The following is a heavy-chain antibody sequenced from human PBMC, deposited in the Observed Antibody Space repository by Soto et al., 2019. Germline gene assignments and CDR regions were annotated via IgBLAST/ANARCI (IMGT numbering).Heavy chain of an antibody. Sequence: EVKLLESGGGVVQLGGSLRLSCVASGFNFKKFAMSWVRQAPGEGLEWVSGISCCGGSTSYADSVKGRFSIARDDSTNTLSLQMNNLRVEDTAQYYCAKADGEQWLLPHLDKWGQGTLVNVS. J-gene: IGHJ4*02. V-gene: IGHV3-23*01. CDR3: AKADGEQWLLPHLDK. CDR1: GFNFKKFA. D-gene: IGHD6-19*01. CDR2: ISCCGGST.